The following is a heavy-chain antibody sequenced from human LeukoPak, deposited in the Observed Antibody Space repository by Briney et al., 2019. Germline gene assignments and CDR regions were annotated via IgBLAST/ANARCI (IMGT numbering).Heavy chain of an antibody. D-gene: IGHD5-18*01. CDR2: IYYSGST. CDR1: GGSISSYY. J-gene: IGHJ4*02. Sequence: SETLSLTCTVSGGSISSYYWSWIRQPPGKGLEWIGYIYYSGSTNYNPSLKSRVTISVDTSKNQFSLKLSSVTAADTAVYYCARLRYSYGKNFDYWGQGTLVTVSS. CDR3: ARLRYSYGKNFDY. V-gene: IGHV4-59*01.